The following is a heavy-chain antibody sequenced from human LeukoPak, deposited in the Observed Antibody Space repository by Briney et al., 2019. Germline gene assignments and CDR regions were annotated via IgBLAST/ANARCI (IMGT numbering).Heavy chain of an antibody. J-gene: IGHJ5*02. CDR1: GYSFTSYW. D-gene: IGHD1-7*01. Sequence: GESLKISCKGSGYSFTSYWIGWVRQMPGKGLEWMGIIYPGDSDTRYSPSFQGQVTISADKSISTAYLQWSSLKASDTAMYYCARHDPITGTTGCFDPWGQRTLVTVSS. CDR2: IYPGDSDT. V-gene: IGHV5-51*01. CDR3: ARHDPITGTTGCFDP.